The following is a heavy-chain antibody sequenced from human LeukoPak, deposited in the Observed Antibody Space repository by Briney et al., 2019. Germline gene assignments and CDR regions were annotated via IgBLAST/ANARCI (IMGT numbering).Heavy chain of an antibody. D-gene: IGHD2-15*01. J-gene: IGHJ4*02. Sequence: GGSLRLSCAASGFTFSAFGMHWVRQAPGKGPEWVAFIRFDASDKFYADSVKGRFTISRDNSKNTLHLQMNSLSSENTAVYYCAKDLDCSGGTCHKTVDYGGRGTLVTVSS. CDR1: GFTFSAFG. V-gene: IGHV3-30*02. CDR3: AKDLDCSGGTCHKTVDY. CDR2: IRFDASDK.